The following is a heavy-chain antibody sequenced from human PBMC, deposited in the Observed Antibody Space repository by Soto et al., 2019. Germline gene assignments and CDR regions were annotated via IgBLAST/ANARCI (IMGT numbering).Heavy chain of an antibody. Sequence: EVQLVESGGGLVQPGGSLRLSCAASGFTFSTYWMSWVRQAPGKGLEWVANIKQDGSDKYYVDSVKGRFTISRDNAKNSLYLQMNGLRAEDTAVYHCARVKSLAGHYWGQGTLVTVSS. CDR2: IKQDGSDK. V-gene: IGHV3-7*05. CDR1: GFTFSTYW. J-gene: IGHJ4*02. D-gene: IGHD2-15*01. CDR3: ARVKSLAGHY.